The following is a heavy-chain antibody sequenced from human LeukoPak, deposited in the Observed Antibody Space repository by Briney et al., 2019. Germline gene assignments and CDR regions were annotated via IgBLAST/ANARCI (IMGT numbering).Heavy chain of an antibody. D-gene: IGHD2/OR15-2a*01. V-gene: IGHV4-61*02. Sequence: PSETLSLTCTVSGGSISSGSYYWSWIRQPAGKGLEWIGRIYTSGSTNYNPSLKSRVTISVDTSKNQFSLKLSSVTAADTAVYYCARGRRLLWDEGWYWGQGTLVTVSS. CDR3: ARGRRLLWDEGWY. CDR1: GGSISSGSYY. J-gene: IGHJ4*02. CDR2: IYTSGST.